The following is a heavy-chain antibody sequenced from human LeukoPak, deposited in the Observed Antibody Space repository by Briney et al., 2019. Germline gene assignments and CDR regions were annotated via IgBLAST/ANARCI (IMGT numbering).Heavy chain of an antibody. J-gene: IGHJ5*02. V-gene: IGHV4-59*01. D-gene: IGHD3-10*01. CDR1: GGSISSYY. Sequence: PSETRSLTCTVPGGSISSYYWSWIRQRPGKGLGWIGYIYYSGRTNYPPSLKSRVTTSVDTSKTPFSLKLSSLTAADTAVYSCARVNHGFGHRGWFDPWSQGTLVTASS. CDR3: ARVNHGFGHRGWFDP. CDR2: IYYSGRT.